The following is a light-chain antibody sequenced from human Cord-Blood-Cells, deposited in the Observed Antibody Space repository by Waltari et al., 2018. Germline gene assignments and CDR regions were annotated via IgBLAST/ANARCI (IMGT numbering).Light chain of an antibody. CDR2: KAS. Sequence: DIQMTQSPSTLSASVGDRVTITCRASQSISSWLEWYQQKPGKAPKLLIYKASSLERGVPSRFSGSGSGTEFTRTIISLQPDDFATYYCQQYNSYSPWTFGQGTKVEIK. CDR1: QSISSW. V-gene: IGKV1-5*03. CDR3: QQYNSYSPWT. J-gene: IGKJ1*01.